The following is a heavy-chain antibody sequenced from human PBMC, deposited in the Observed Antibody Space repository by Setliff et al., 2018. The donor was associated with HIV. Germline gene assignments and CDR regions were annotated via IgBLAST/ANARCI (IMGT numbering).Heavy chain of an antibody. CDR1: GFSLSKSGMC. Sequence: GSGPMLVNPTQTLTLTCTFSGFSLSKSGMCVSWIPQPPGKALEWLARIDWDDDKYYSTSLKTRLTISKDTSKNQVVLKMTNVDPVDTATYYCARMISYSPYFDYWARERWSPSPQ. J-gene: IGHJ4*02. D-gene: IGHD1-26*01. V-gene: IGHV2-70*16. CDR2: IDWDDDK. CDR3: ARMISYSPYFDY.